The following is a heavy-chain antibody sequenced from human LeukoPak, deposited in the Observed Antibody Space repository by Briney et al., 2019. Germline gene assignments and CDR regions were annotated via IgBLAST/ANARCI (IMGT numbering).Heavy chain of an antibody. CDR2: IYPGDSET. V-gene: IGHV5-51*01. J-gene: IGHJ4*02. Sequence: GKALQISCKGSGNIFTNYWIGWVRPMPGKGLEWMGIIYPGDSETRYRPSFQGQVTVSADKSISTAYLQWSSLKASDTAMYYCARGKDYFDYWGQGTLVTVSS. CDR3: ARGKDYFDY. CDR1: GNIFTNYW.